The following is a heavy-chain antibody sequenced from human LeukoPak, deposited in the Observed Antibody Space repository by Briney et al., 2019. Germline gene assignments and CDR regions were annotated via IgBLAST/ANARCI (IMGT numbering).Heavy chain of an antibody. CDR2: IYHSGTT. D-gene: IGHD1-14*01. J-gene: IGHJ4*02. CDR3: ARMKPPAYFDY. CDR1: GGSISSSNW. V-gene: IGHV4-4*02. Sequence: SETLSLTCTISGGSISSSNWWSWVRQPPGKGLEWIGEIYHSGTTNYNPSLKSRVTISVDTSKNQFSLKLSSVTAADTAVYYCARMKPPAYFDYWGQGTLVTVSS.